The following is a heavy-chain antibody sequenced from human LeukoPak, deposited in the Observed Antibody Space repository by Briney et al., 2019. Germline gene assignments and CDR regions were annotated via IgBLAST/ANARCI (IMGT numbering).Heavy chain of an antibody. D-gene: IGHD5-12*01. CDR1: GFSLSDYN. Sequence: PGGSLRLSCVASGFSLSDYNMIWVRQAPGMGLEWISYISPSSGAAYESIYYSISAKGRFTISRDIASNSLLLQMSSLRVEDTAVYYCARGWGGYSSYPPDYWGQGILVIVSS. V-gene: IGHV3-48*01. CDR2: ISPSSGAAYESI. J-gene: IGHJ4*02. CDR3: ARGWGGYSSYPPDY.